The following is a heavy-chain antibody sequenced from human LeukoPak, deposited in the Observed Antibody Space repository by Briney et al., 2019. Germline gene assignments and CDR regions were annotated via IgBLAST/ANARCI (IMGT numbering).Heavy chain of an antibody. V-gene: IGHV4-59*01. Sequence: SETLSLTCTVSGGSISSYYWSWIRQPPGKGLEWIGYIYYSGSTNYNPSLKSRVTISVDTSKNQFSLKLSSVTAADTAVYYCARVELYPYYMDVWGKGTTVTVSS. CDR2: IYYSGST. J-gene: IGHJ6*03. D-gene: IGHD2-8*01. CDR1: GGSISSYY. CDR3: ARVELYPYYMDV.